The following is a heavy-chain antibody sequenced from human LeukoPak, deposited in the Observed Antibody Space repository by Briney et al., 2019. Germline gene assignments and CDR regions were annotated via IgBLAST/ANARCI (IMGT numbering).Heavy chain of an antibody. CDR2: ISSSGSTI. V-gene: IGHV3-48*03. CDR3: AREKVAGTNPLFTRPNYYMDV. D-gene: IGHD6-19*01. CDR1: GFTFSSYE. Sequence: GGSLRLSCAASGFTFSSYEMNWVRQAPGKGLEWVSYISSSGSTIYYADSVKGRFTISRDNAKNSLYLQMKSLRAEDTAVYYCAREKVAGTNPLFTRPNYYMDVWGKGTTVTVSS. J-gene: IGHJ6*03.